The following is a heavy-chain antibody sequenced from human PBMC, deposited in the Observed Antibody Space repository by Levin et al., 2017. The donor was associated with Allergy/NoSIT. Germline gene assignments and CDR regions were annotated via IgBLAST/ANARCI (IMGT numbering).Heavy chain of an antibody. CDR2: ISAYNGNT. CDR3: ARLGHYGDYVDY. Sequence: ASVKVSCKASGHTFTSYGISWVRQAPGQGLEWIGWISAYNGNTNYAQKLQGRVTMTTDTSTSTAYMELRSLRSDDTAVYYCARLGHYGDYVDYWGQGTLVTVSS. CDR1: GHTFTSYG. V-gene: IGHV1-18*01. D-gene: IGHD4-17*01. J-gene: IGHJ4*02.